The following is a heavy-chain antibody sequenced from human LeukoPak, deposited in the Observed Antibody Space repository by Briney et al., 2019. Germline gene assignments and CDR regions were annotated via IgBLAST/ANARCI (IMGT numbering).Heavy chain of an antibody. J-gene: IGHJ4*02. CDR2: MSPGSGNS. D-gene: IGHD3-16*01. V-gene: IGHV1-8*01. CDR3: ARGVGAVGDY. CDR1: GYSFTGND. Sequence: ATVKVSCKASGYSFTGNDINWVRQASGQGPEWMGWMSPGSGNSASAQRFQGRLTMTWDTPMSTAYMELSSLTSEDTAIYYCARGVGAVGDYWGQGTLVTVSS.